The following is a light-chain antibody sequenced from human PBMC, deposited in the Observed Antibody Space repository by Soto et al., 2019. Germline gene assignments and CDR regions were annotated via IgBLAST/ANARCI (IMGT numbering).Light chain of an antibody. CDR3: QQLNSYPLT. V-gene: IGKV1-9*01. J-gene: IGKJ4*02. CDR1: QGISSY. CDR2: AAS. Sequence: DIQLTQSPSFLSASVGDRVTITCRASQGISSYLAWYQQKPGKAPKLLIYAASTLQSGVPSRFSGSGSGTEFTLTISSLQPEDFASYYCQQLNSYPLTFGGWTKVEIK.